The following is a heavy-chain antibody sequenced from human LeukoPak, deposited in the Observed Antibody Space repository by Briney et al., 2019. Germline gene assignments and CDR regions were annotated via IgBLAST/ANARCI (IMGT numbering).Heavy chain of an antibody. Sequence: GTSVKVSCKASGFTFTSSAMQWVRQARGQRLEWIGWIVLGSGNTNYAQKFQERVTITRDMSTSTAYMELSSLRSEDTAVYYCAGADSRIMVRGVIYYYGMDVWGQGTTVTVS. CDR1: GFTFTSSA. J-gene: IGHJ6*02. D-gene: IGHD3-10*01. CDR2: IVLGSGNT. CDR3: AGADSRIMVRGVIYYYGMDV. V-gene: IGHV1-58*02.